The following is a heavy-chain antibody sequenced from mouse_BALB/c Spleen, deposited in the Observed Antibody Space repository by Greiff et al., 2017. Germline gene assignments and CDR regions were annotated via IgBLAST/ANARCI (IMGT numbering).Heavy chain of an antibody. CDR1: GFTFSSHA. CDR2: ISSGGST. CDR3: ARGREGTWFAY. V-gene: IGHV5-6-5*01. Sequence: EVQLVEFGGGLVKPGGSLKLSCAASGFTFSSHAMSWVRQTPEKRLEWVASISSGGSTYYPDSVKGRFTITRDNTRNILYLQMSSLRSEDTAMYYCARGREGTWFAYWGQGTLVTVSA. J-gene: IGHJ3*01.